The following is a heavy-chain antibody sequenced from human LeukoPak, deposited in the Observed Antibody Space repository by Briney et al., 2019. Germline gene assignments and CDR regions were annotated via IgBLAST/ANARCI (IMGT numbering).Heavy chain of an antibody. J-gene: IGHJ4*02. V-gene: IGHV3-48*03. Sequence: GGSLRFSRAASGFTFRSYEKNWVRQAPGKGLEWVSYISNSGSSIFYADSVKGRFTISRDNAKNSLFLQMSSLRAEDTAVYYCARDRYDSRGCAFDYWGQGTLVTVSS. CDR2: ISNSGSSI. D-gene: IGHD3-22*01. CDR1: GFTFRSYE. CDR3: ARDRYDSRGCAFDY.